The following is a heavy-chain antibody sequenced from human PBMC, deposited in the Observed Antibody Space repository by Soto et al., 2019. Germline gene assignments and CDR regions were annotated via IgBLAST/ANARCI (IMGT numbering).Heavy chain of an antibody. Sequence: PSETLSLTCTVSCGSISSGGYYWSWIRQHPGKGLEWIGYIYYSGSTYYNPSLKSRVTISVDTSKNQFSLKLSSVTAADTAVYYCARACSLYYYYGMDVWGQGTTVTVSS. D-gene: IGHD6-19*01. CDR2: IYYSGST. J-gene: IGHJ6*02. V-gene: IGHV4-31*03. CDR1: CGSISSGGYY. CDR3: ARACSLYYYYGMDV.